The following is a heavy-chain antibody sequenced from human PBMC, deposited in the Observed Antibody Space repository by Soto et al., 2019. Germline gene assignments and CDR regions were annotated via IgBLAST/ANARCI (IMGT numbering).Heavy chain of an antibody. CDR1: GFTFSDYG. Sequence: EVQLLESGGGLEQPGGSLRLSCAASGFTFSDYGMSWVRQAPGKGLEWVSAITGSGTTFYADSVKGRFTISRDNSKNTVYLQMNSLRVEDTAVYYCAKTLYGGCDYWGRGTLVTVSS. CDR2: ITGSGTT. CDR3: AKTLYGGCDY. D-gene: IGHD5-12*01. J-gene: IGHJ4*02. V-gene: IGHV3-23*01.